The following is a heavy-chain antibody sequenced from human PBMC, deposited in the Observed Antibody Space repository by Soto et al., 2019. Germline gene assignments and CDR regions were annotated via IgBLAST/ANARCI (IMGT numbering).Heavy chain of an antibody. J-gene: IGHJ6*02. D-gene: IGHD2-15*01. CDR3: ARVGGLGYYGMDV. V-gene: IGHV3-53*01. CDR2: IYSGGST. Sequence: EVQLVESGGGLIQPGGSLSLSCAASGFTVSSNYMSWVRQAPGKGLEWGSVIYSGGSTYYAASVKGRFTISRDNSKNTLEVQTNRLRAEETAVYYCARVGGLGYYGMDVWGQGTTVTVSS. CDR1: GFTVSSNY.